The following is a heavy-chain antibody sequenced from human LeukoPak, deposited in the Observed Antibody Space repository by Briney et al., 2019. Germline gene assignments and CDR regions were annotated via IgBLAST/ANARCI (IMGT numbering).Heavy chain of an antibody. Sequence: SETLSLTCAVYGGSFSGYYWSWIRQPPGKGLEWIGEINHSGSTNYNPSLKSRVTISVDTSKNQFSLKLSSVTAADTAVYYCARAHYYYYMDVWGKGTTVTVSS. J-gene: IGHJ6*03. CDR2: INHSGST. CDR3: ARAHYYYYMDV. CDR1: GGSFSGYY. V-gene: IGHV4-34*01.